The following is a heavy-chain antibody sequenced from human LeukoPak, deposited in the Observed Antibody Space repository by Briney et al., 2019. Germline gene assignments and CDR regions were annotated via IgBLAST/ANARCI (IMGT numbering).Heavy chain of an antibody. CDR3: AKEVGPDLGA. Sequence: GGSLRLSCAASGFTFSSYAIHWVRQPPGKGLEWVAIIWYDGSKTYYAESVKGRFTISRDNSNNLAYLQMSSLRVEDTAVYFCAKEVGPDLGAWGQGTLVTVSS. CDR1: GFTFSSYA. J-gene: IGHJ4*02. D-gene: IGHD1-26*01. V-gene: IGHV3-33*06. CDR2: IWYDGSKT.